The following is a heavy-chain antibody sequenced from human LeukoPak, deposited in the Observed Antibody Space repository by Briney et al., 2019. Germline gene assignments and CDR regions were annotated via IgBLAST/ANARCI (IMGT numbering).Heavy chain of an antibody. CDR2: LSGSGTTT. V-gene: IGHV3-23*01. Sequence: GGSLRLSCAASGFTFSDYAMSWVRQVPGKGLEWVSTLSGSGTTTSYANSVKGRFTISRDSSKNTLYLQMNNLRAADTALYYCTKDYDTVGYYSSDYWGQGTLVTVSS. J-gene: IGHJ4*02. CDR3: TKDYDTVGYYSSDY. CDR1: GFTFSDYA. D-gene: IGHD3-22*01.